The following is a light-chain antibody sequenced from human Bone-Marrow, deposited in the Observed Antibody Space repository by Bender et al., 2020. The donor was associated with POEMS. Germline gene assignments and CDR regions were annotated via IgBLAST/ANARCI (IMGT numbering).Light chain of an antibody. Sequence: QSVLTQPPSASGTPGQRVTISCSGSSSNIGSHYVYWYQQLPGAAPTLLIYRNNLRPSGVPDRFSGSRSGNTASLTVSGLQAEDEADYYCSSDAGSDNPVVFGGGTKLTVL. CDR2: RNN. CDR1: SSNIGSHY. J-gene: IGLJ2*01. CDR3: SSDAGSDNPVV. V-gene: IGLV1-47*01.